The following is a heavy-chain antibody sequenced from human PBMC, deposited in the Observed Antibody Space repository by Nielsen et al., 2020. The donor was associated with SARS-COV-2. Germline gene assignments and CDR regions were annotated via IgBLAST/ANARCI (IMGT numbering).Heavy chain of an antibody. CDR1: GYTFTGHY. J-gene: IGHJ5*01. CDR2: VNPNSGAT. Sequence: ASVKVSCKASGYTFTGHYMHWMRQAPEQGPEWMGRVNPNSGATNYAQKFQGRVTLTRDTSINTTYMELNRLTSDDTAVYYCARVRSSSGIWFDYWGQGTLVTVSS. CDR3: ARVRSSSGIWFDY. V-gene: IGHV1-2*06. D-gene: IGHD3-10*01.